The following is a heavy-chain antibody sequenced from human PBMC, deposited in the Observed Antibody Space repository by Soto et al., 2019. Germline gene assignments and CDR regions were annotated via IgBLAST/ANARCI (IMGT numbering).Heavy chain of an antibody. Sequence: GASVKVSCKASVGTFSSYAISWVRQAPGQGLEWMGGIIPIFGTANYAQKFQGRVTITADESTSTAYMELSSLRSEDTAVYYCAREGYVDTAMVNVYYYYGMDVWGQGTTVTVSS. J-gene: IGHJ6*02. V-gene: IGHV1-69*13. CDR2: IIPIFGTA. CDR1: VGTFSSYA. D-gene: IGHD5-18*01. CDR3: AREGYVDTAMVNVYYYYGMDV.